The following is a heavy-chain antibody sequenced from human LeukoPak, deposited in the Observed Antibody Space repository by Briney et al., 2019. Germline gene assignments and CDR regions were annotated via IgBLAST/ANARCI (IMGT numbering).Heavy chain of an antibody. CDR3: AHDYIDY. CDR2: ISYDGSNK. D-gene: IGHD3-3*01. J-gene: IGHJ4*02. Sequence: GGSLRLSCAASGFTFSSYAMHWVRQAPGKGLEWVAVISYDGSNKYYADSVRGRFTISRDNSKNTLYLQMNSLRAEDTAVYYCAHDYIDYWGQGTLVTVSS. V-gene: IGHV3-30-3*01. CDR1: GFTFSSYA.